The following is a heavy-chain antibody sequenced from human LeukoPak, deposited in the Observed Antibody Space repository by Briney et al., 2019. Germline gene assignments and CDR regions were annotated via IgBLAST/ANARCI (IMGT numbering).Heavy chain of an antibody. D-gene: IGHD4-23*01. Sequence: PGGSLRLSCAASGFTFSYYAMSWVRQAPGKGLEWVANIKQDGSEKYYVDSVKGRFTISRDNAKNSLYLQMNSLRAEDTAVYYCARTTVVTRGAFDIWGQGTMVTVSS. J-gene: IGHJ3*02. CDR1: GFTFSYYA. V-gene: IGHV3-7*01. CDR3: ARTTVVTRGAFDI. CDR2: IKQDGSEK.